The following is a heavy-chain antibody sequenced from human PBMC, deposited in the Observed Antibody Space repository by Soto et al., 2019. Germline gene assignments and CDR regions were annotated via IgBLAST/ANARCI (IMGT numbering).Heavy chain of an antibody. D-gene: IGHD1-26*01. CDR1: GFTFSSFA. CDR3: AKVRVGIDVDFDY. CDR2: IRDSNSGGTT. Sequence: VHLLESGGGLIQPGGSLRLSCAASGFTFSSFAMSWVRQAPAKGLEWVSSIRDSNSGGTTFYTDSVRGRFTISRDDSKNTLYLLMSSLRAEDTARYYCAKVRVGIDVDFDYWGQGTLVTVSS. V-gene: IGHV3-23*01. J-gene: IGHJ4*02.